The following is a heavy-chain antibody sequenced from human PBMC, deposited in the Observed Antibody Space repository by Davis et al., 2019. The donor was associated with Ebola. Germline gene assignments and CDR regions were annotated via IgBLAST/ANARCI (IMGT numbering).Heavy chain of an antibody. CDR1: GFTFSGYA. D-gene: IGHD6-13*01. Sequence: GESLKISCVASGFTFSGYAMHWVRQAPGKGLEWVAVISYDGSNKYYADSVKGRFTISRDNSKNTLYLQMNSLRAEDTAVYYCAKRIAAADYYYYYGMDVWGQGTTVTVSS. J-gene: IGHJ6*02. CDR2: ISYDGSNK. CDR3: AKRIAAADYYYYYGMDV. V-gene: IGHV3-30*18.